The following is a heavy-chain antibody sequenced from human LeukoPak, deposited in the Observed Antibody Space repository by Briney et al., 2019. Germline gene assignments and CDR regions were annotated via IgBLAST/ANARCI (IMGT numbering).Heavy chain of an antibody. CDR3: ARGTCGGGNCYGWCDP. V-gene: IGHV4-30-4*08. CDR2: IYYTGST. J-gene: IGHJ5*02. Sequence: SETLSLTCTVSGGSISSGDYYWSWIRQPPGKGLEWIGYIYYTGSTYYNPSLKSRVTISVDMSKNQFSLKLSSVTAADMAVYSGARGTCGGGNCYGWCDPGGRGPLVTVS. D-gene: IGHD2-21*01. CDR1: GGSISSGDYY.